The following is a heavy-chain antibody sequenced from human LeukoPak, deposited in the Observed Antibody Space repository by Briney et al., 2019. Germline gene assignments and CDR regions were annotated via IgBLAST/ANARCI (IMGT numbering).Heavy chain of an antibody. CDR1: GFTFSSYE. CDR2: ISSSGSTL. J-gene: IGHJ5*02. V-gene: IGHV3-48*03. Sequence: GGSLRLSCAASGFTFSSYEMNWVRQAPGKGLEWVSYISSSGSTLYYADSVKGRFTISRDNAKNSLYLQMNSLRAEDTAVYCCARDEESSLAGFDPWGQGTLVTVSS. CDR3: ARDEESSLAGFDP. D-gene: IGHD6-19*01.